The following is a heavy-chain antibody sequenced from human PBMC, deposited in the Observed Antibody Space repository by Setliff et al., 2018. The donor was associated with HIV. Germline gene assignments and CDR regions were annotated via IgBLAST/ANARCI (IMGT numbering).Heavy chain of an antibody. Sequence: GGSLRLSCAASGFSVSNNDMSWVRQAPGKGLEWVSVIYSGGGTYYADSVKGRFTISRDNSKNTLYLQMKTLRVEDTAVYYCARGPPGEPRLFQHWGQGTLVTVSS. CDR3: ARGPPGEPRLFQH. D-gene: IGHD3-10*01. V-gene: IGHV3-53*01. CDR1: GFSVSNND. CDR2: IYSGGGT. J-gene: IGHJ1*01.